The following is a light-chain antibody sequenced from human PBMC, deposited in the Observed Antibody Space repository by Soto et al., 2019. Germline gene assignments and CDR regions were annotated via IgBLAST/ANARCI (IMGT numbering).Light chain of an antibody. J-gene: IGKJ1*01. CDR1: QSISSW. Sequence: DIQMTQSPSTLSASVGDRVTITCRASQSISSWLAWYQQKPGKAPKFLVYDASNLESGVPSRFSGSGSGTEFTLTISSLQPEDFATYYCLQDYDYPRTFGQGTKVDI. V-gene: IGKV1-5*01. CDR3: LQDYDYPRT. CDR2: DAS.